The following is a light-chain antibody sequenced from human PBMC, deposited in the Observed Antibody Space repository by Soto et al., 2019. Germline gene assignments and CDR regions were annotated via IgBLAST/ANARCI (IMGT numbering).Light chain of an antibody. Sequence: QSVLTHPASVSGSPGQSITISCTGTGSDVGGYNYVSWYQQHPGKAPKVMIYDVSNRPSGVSNRFSGSKSGNTASLTISGLQAEDEADYYCSSYTSASTPLVFGGGTKLTVL. CDR2: DVS. V-gene: IGLV2-14*01. CDR1: GSDVGGYNY. CDR3: SSYTSASTPLV. J-gene: IGLJ2*01.